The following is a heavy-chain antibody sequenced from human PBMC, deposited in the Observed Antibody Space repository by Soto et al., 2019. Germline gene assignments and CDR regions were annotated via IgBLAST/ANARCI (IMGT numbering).Heavy chain of an antibody. CDR3: ARRQEDYDLLTGYDMWYFDL. Sequence: EVQLVESGGGLVKPGGSLRLSCAASGFTFSSYNMNWVRQAPGKGLEWVSSISSSSSYRDYADSVKGRFTISRDNAKNTLSLQMNSLSAEDTALYYCARRQEDYDLLTGYDMWYFDLCGRGTLVTVSS. J-gene: IGHJ2*01. CDR2: ISSSSSYR. CDR1: GFTFSSYN. D-gene: IGHD3-9*01. V-gene: IGHV3-21*01.